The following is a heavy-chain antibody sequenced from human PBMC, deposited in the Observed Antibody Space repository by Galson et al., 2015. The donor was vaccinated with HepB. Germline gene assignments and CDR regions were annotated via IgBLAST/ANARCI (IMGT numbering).Heavy chain of an antibody. D-gene: IGHD4/OR15-4a*01. J-gene: IGHJ3*02. Sequence: SLRLSCAASGFIFSNYAMSWVRQAPGKGLEWISTISGSGGNTYYADSVKGRFTISRDNSKNTLYLQMNSLRAEDTATYYCAEGGANKGDAFDIWGQGTMVTVSS. CDR2: ISGSGGNT. V-gene: IGHV3-23*01. CDR1: GFIFSNYA. CDR3: AEGGANKGDAFDI.